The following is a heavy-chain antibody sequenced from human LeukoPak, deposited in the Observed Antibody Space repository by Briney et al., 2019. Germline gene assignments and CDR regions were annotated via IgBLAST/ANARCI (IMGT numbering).Heavy chain of an antibody. Sequence: QPGRSLRLSCAASGFNFNDYVMHWVRQAPGKGLEWVSGINWKSGSIGYADSVKGRFTISRDNAKNSLFLQMNSLRAEDMALYYCVKGGRGTCVRCSFDYWGQGALVTVSS. V-gene: IGHV3-9*03. CDR1: GFNFNDYV. D-gene: IGHD2-8*01. J-gene: IGHJ4*02. CDR3: VKGGRGTCVRCSFDY. CDR2: INWKSGSI.